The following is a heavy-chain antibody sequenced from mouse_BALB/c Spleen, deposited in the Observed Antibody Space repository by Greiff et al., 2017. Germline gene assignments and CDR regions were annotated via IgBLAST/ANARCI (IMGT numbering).Heavy chain of an antibody. Sequence: VQLQQSGPGLVAPSQSLSITCTVSGFSLTSYGVGWVRQPPGKGLEWLGVIWGDGSTNYHSALISRLSISKDNSKSQVFLKLNSLQTDDTATYYCAIQYGNYVASWFAYWGQGTLVTVSA. CDR1: GFSLTSYG. CDR3: AIQYGNYVASWFAY. J-gene: IGHJ3*01. CDR2: IWGDGST. V-gene: IGHV2-3*01. D-gene: IGHD2-1*01.